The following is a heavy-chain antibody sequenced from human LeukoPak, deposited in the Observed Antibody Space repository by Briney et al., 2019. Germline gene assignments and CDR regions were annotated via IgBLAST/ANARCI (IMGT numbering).Heavy chain of an antibody. CDR1: GFTFSTFA. Sequence: GGSLRLSCVASGFTFSTFAMIWVRQPPGKGLEWVSSIFPSGGEIHHADSVKGRFTISRDNSKSTLYLQMNSLRAEDTAVYYCAREFLLTYYYDSSGYFGLDYWGQGTLVTVSS. V-gene: IGHV3-23*01. J-gene: IGHJ4*02. CDR2: IFPSGGEI. CDR3: AREFLLTYYYDSSGYFGLDY. D-gene: IGHD3-22*01.